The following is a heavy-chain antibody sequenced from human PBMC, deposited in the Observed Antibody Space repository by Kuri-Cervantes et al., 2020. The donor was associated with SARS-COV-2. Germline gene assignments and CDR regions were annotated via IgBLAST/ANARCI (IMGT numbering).Heavy chain of an antibody. CDR3: ARRSRGARWFDR. CDR1: GYTFSDYG. D-gene: IGHD3-16*01. Sequence: ASVKVSCKASGYTFSDYGVSWVRQAPGQGLEWMGWISAYNGNTNYAQKPQGRVTTTTDTSTSTAYMELRSLRSDDTAVYYCARRSRGARWFDRWGQGTLVTVSS. V-gene: IGHV1-18*01. J-gene: IGHJ5*02. CDR2: ISAYNGNT.